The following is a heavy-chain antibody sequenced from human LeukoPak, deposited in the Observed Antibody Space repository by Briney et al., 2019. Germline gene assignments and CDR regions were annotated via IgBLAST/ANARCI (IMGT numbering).Heavy chain of an antibody. CDR2: IYHSGST. V-gene: IGHV4-4*02. CDR1: GGSISSSNW. CDR3: TSIAVAGTNKVFDY. D-gene: IGHD6-19*01. Sequence: SGTLSLTCAVSGGSISSSNWWSWVRQPPGKGLEWIGEIYHSGSTNYNPSLKSRVTISVDTSKNQFSLKLSSVTAADTAVYYCTSIAVAGTNKVFDYWGQGTLVTVSS. J-gene: IGHJ4*02.